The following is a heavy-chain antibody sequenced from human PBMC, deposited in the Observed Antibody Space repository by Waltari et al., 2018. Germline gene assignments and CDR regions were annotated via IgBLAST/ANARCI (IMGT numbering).Heavy chain of an antibody. CDR1: GGTFSSYA. CDR2: IIPIFGTA. D-gene: IGHD6-25*01. J-gene: IGHJ3*02. Sequence: QVQLVQSGAEVKKPGSSVKVPCKASGGTFSSYAIGGVRQAPGQGLVWMGRIIPIFGTANNAQKFQGRVTITADKSTSTAYMELSSLRSEDTAVYYCASGDSAVRIWGQGTMVTVSS. V-gene: IGHV1-69*13. CDR3: ASGDSAVRI.